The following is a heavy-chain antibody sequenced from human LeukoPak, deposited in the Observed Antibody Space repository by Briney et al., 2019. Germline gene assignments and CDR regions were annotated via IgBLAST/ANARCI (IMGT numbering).Heavy chain of an antibody. CDR3: ARVDYYDSIDY. D-gene: IGHD3-22*01. J-gene: IGHJ4*02. CDR2: INPNSGGT. CDR1: GYTFTGYY. V-gene: IGHV1-2*02. Sequence: AASVKVSCKASGYTFTGYYMHWVRQAPGQGLAWMGWINPNSGGTNYAQKFQGRVTMTRDTSISTAYMELSRLRSDDTAVYYCARVDYYDSIDYWGQGTLVTVSP.